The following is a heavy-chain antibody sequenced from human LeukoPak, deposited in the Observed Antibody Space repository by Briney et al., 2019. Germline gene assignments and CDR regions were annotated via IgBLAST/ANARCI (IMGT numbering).Heavy chain of an antibody. D-gene: IGHD2-2*01. CDR1: GFSFSNYG. Sequence: GGSLRLSCAASGFSFSNYGMNWVRQAPGKGLEWVSGIIGSGGTTYYADSVKGRFTISRDNAKNSLYLQMNSLRAEDTAVYYCARALYHTFDYWGQGTLVTVSS. V-gene: IGHV3-21*01. J-gene: IGHJ4*02. CDR2: IIGSGGTT. CDR3: ARALYHTFDY.